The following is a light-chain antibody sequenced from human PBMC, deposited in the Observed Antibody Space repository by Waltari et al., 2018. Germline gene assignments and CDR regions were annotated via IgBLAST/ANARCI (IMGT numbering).Light chain of an antibody. V-gene: IGLV2-11*01. J-gene: IGLJ2*01. CDR2: DVS. CDR3: CSYAGSYTLV. Sequence: QSALTQPRSVSGSPGQSVTISCTGTSSDVGCYNYVSWYQQHPGQAPKLMIYDVSKRPQGGPDRVSCSKSGNTASLTISGLQAEDEADYYCCSYAGSYTLVFGGGTKLTVL. CDR1: SSDVGCYNY.